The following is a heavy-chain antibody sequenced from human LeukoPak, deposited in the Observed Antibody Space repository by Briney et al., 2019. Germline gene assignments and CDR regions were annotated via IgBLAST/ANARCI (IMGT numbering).Heavy chain of an antibody. Sequence: ASVKVSCKASGYTFTSYGISWVRQAPGQGLEWMGWISAYNGNTNYAQKLQGRATMTTDTSTSTAYMELRSLRSDDTAVYYCARGGSGSYYRDNWFDPWGQGTLVTVSS. CDR2: ISAYNGNT. J-gene: IGHJ5*02. D-gene: IGHD3-10*01. CDR1: GYTFTSYG. CDR3: ARGGSGSYYRDNWFDP. V-gene: IGHV1-18*01.